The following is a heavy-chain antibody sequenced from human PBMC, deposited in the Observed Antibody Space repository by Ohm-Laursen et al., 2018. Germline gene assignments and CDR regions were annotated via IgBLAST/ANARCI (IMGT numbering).Heavy chain of an antibody. Sequence: SLRLSCAASGFTVSSNYMSWVRQAPGKGLEWVAVISYDGSNKYYADSVKGRFTISRDNSKNTLYLQMNSLRAEDTAVYYCARTFRDYYHYGMDVWGQGTTVTVSS. CDR3: ARTFRDYYHYGMDV. CDR1: GFTVSSNY. D-gene: IGHD3-10*01. CDR2: ISYDGSNK. V-gene: IGHV3-30*03. J-gene: IGHJ6*02.